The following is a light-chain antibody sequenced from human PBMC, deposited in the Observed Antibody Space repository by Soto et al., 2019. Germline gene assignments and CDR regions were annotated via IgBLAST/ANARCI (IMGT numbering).Light chain of an antibody. V-gene: IGLV1-40*01. Sequence: QSVLTQPPSVSGAPGQRVTISCTGSSSNIGAGYGVHWYQQLPGTAPKLLIDANNNRPSGVPDRFSGSKSGTSASLAITGLQAEDEADCHCQSYDDSLSGWVFGGGTKLTVL. J-gene: IGLJ3*02. CDR1: SSNIGAGYG. CDR3: QSYDDSLSGWV. CDR2: ANN.